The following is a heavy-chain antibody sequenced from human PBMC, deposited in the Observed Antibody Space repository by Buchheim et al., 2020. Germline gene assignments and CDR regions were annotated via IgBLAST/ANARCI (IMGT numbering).Heavy chain of an antibody. CDR2: MNPNSGNT. Sequence: QVQLVQSGAEVKKPGASVKVSCKASGYTFTSYDINWVRQATGQGLEWMGWMNPNSGNTGYAPKFQGRVTMTRNTSISTAYMELSSLRSEDTAVYYCAREYSSSSKASYSYHHMDVWGQGTT. CDR1: GYTFTSYD. D-gene: IGHD6-6*01. CDR3: AREYSSSSKASYSYHHMDV. J-gene: IGHJ6*02. V-gene: IGHV1-8*01.